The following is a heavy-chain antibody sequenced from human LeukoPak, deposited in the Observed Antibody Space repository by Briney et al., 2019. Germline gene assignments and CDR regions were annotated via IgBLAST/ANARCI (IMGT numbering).Heavy chain of an antibody. CDR1: GGSFSGYY. Sequence: SETLSLTCAVYGGSFSGYYWGWIRQPPGKGLEWIGEINHSGSTNYNPSLKSRVTISVDTSKNQFSLKLSSVTAADTAVYYCARGRRGVSESNSGFDYWGQGTLVTVSS. V-gene: IGHV4-34*01. J-gene: IGHJ4*02. CDR2: INHSGST. CDR3: ARGRRGVSESNSGFDY. D-gene: IGHD6-25*01.